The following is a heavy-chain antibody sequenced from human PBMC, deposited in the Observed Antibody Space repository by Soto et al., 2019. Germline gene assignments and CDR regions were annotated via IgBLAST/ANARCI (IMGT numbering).Heavy chain of an antibody. CDR2: TTYDGGIK. CDR1: GFSFSSYG. V-gene: IGHV3-30*03. Sequence: GGSLRLSCAASGFSFSSYGMEWVRLAPGKGLEWVAATTYDGGIKHYVDSVKGRFTISRDNSKNTLYLQMNSLRVEDTATYYCAGALENPYFYYGLNVWGQGTRAPVSS. D-gene: IGHD1-1*01. J-gene: IGHJ6*02. CDR3: AGALENPYFYYGLNV.